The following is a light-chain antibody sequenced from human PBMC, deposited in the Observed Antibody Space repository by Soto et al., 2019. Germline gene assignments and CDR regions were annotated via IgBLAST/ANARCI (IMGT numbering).Light chain of an antibody. J-gene: IGLJ2*01. CDR1: SSNIGAGYH. CDR3: QSYDSSLRDVL. Sequence: QSVLTQPPSVSGAPVQRVTISCTGSSSNIGAGYHVHWYQQLPGTAPKLLIYGNNNRPSGVPDRFSGSKSGTSASLAITGLQAEDEADYYCQSYDSSLRDVLFGGGTKVTVL. CDR2: GNN. V-gene: IGLV1-40*01.